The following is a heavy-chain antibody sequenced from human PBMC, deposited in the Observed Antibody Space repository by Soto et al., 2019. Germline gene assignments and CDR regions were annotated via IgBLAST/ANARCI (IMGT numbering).Heavy chain of an antibody. D-gene: IGHD4-17*01. V-gene: IGHV3-21*04. CDR2: ISVSGSYV. J-gene: IGHJ6*02. Sequence: EVRLVESGGGLVKPGGSLRLSCAGSGFTFSSHSMNWVRQAPGKGLEWVSTISVSGSYVNYADSVKGRFSISRDNAKNFLYLQMNRLRAEDTAIYYCARVGYSDHRTVWGQVTTVTVSS. CDR1: GFTFSSHS. CDR3: ARVGYSDHRTV.